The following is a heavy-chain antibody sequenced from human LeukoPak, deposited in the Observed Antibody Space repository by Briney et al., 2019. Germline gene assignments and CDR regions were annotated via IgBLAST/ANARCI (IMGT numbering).Heavy chain of an antibody. CDR3: SGTLNS. Sequence: GGSLRLSCAASGLTFSSYWMGWVRQAPGKGLEWVANINQDGSQKYYVDSVKGRFTISRDNAENSLYLQINSLRAEDTAVYDCSGTLNSSGQGTLVTASS. CDR1: GLTFSSYW. CDR2: INQDGSQK. J-gene: IGHJ4*02. V-gene: IGHV3-7*03.